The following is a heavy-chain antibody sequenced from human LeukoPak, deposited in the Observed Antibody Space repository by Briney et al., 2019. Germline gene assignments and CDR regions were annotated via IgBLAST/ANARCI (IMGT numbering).Heavy chain of an antibody. J-gene: IGHJ4*02. Sequence: TSETLSLTCTVSGGSISSSSYYWGWIRQPPGKGLEWIGSIYYSGSTYYNPSLKSRVTISVDTSKNQFSLKLSSVTAADTAVYYCARDIIVGATTRYYFDYWGQGTLVTVSS. CDR3: ARDIIVGATTRYYFDY. D-gene: IGHD1-26*01. CDR1: GGSISSSSYY. V-gene: IGHV4-39*07. CDR2: IYYSGST.